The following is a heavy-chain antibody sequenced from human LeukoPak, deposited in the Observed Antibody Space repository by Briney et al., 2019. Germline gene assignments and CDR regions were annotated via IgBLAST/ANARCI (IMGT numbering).Heavy chain of an antibody. CDR3: AREVYCSSTSCYTGYFQH. CDR1: GFTFSSYW. V-gene: IGHV3-7*01. D-gene: IGHD2-2*02. J-gene: IGHJ1*01. Sequence: GGSLRLSCAASGFTFSSYWMSWVRQAPGKGLEWVANIKQDGSEKYYVDSVKGRLTISGDNAKNSLYLQMNSLRAEDAAVYYCAREVYCSSTSCYTGYFQHWGQGTLVTVSS. CDR2: IKQDGSEK.